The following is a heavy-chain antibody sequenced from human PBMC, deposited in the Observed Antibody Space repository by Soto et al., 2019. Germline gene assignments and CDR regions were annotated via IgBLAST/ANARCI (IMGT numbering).Heavy chain of an antibody. CDR3: AREDSIIIPAVSDF. Sequence: KSVGSLRLSCTVSGFAFNKYGINWVRQAPGKGLEWVSSISKSDYTYYSDSVKGRFTISRDNAKNSVSLQMNTLRVEDTAVYYCAREDSIIIPAVSDFWGQGTLVTVSS. V-gene: IGHV3-21*01. J-gene: IGHJ4*02. CDR1: GFAFNKYG. CDR2: ISKSDYT. D-gene: IGHD2-2*01.